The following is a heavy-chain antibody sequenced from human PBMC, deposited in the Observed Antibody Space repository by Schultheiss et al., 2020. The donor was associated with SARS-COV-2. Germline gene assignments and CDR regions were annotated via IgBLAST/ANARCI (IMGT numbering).Heavy chain of an antibody. CDR2: ISHSGST. J-gene: IGHJ3*01. CDR3: SRGRYISWSGYYDAFDV. Sequence: SQTLSLTCAVYGGSFSGCNWSWIRQPPGKGLEWIGEISHSGSTNYNPSLKSRVTISVDTSKNQFSLKLSSVTAADTAVYYCSRGRYISWSGYYDAFDVWGQGTVVTVSS. D-gene: IGHD3-3*01. V-gene: IGHV4-34*01. CDR1: GGSFSGCN.